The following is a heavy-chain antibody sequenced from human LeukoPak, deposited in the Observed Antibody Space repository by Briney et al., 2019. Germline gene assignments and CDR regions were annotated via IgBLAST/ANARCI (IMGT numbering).Heavy chain of an antibody. J-gene: IGHJ5*02. Sequence: PGGPLGLSCTASGFTFGDYAMSWVRQAPGKGLEWVGFIRSKGSGGTTEYAASVKGRFTISRDDSKSIAYLQMNSLKTEDTAVYYCTRGDGSGSSWGQGTLVTVSS. V-gene: IGHV3-49*04. CDR3: TRGDGSGSS. CDR1: GFTFGDYA. D-gene: IGHD3-10*01. CDR2: IRSKGSGGTT.